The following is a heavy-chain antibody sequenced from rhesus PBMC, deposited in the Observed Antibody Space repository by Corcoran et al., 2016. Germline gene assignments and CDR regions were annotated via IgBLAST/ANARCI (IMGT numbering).Heavy chain of an antibody. J-gene: IGHJ5-2*02. D-gene: IGHD4-29*01. V-gene: IGHV4-65*02. CDR2: IGDSSSSI. CDR1: GGSISSSNW. Sequence: QMQLQESGPGLVKPSETLSLTCGVSGGSISSSNWWSWIGQPPGKGLEWIGNIGDSSSSIHYNPSLKSRVTISKDTAKNQFSLKLSSVTAADTAVYYCARSPVAVTLGWDVWGRGVLVTVSS. CDR3: ARSPVAVTLGWDV.